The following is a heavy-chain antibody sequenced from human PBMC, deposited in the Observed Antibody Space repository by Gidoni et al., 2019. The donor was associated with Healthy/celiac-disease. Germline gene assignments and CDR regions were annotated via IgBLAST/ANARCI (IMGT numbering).Heavy chain of an antibody. D-gene: IGHD3-16*02. V-gene: IGHV3-9*01. CDR2: ISWNSGSI. CDR3: ARGGRYLRADWYFDL. Sequence: EVQLVESGGGLVQAGRSLGLSCAAHGFTFDDYAMHWVRQVPGKGREWVSGISWNSGSIGSSDSVKGRFTISRDNAKTSLYLQMNSLRAEDTAFYYCARGGRYLRADWYFDLWGRGTLVTVSS. CDR1: GFTFDDYA. J-gene: IGHJ2*01.